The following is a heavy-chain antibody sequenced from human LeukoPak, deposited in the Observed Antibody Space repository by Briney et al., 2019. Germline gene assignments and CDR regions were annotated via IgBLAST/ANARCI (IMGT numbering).Heavy chain of an antibody. V-gene: IGHV1-2*02. CDR2: INPNSGGT. J-gene: IGHJ3*02. CDR1: GYTFTDYY. CDR3: ARRITIFGVVILDAFDI. D-gene: IGHD3-3*01. Sequence: GASVKVSCKASGYTFTDYYMHWVRQAPGQGLEWMGWINPNSGGTNYAQKFQGRVTMTRDTSISTAYMELSRLRSDDTAVYYCARRITIFGVVILDAFDIWGQGTMVTVSS.